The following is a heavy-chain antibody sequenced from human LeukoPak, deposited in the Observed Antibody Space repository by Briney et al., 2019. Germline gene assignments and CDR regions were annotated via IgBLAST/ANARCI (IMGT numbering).Heavy chain of an antibody. J-gene: IGHJ3*02. D-gene: IGHD3-16*01. CDR2: IYYSGST. V-gene: IGHV4-59*01. Sequence: SETLSLACPFYGGSTRSYYWSWIPQPPGKGLEWIGYIYYSGSTNYNPSLKSRVTISVDTSKNQFSLKLSSVTAADTAVYYCARDRKGGAFDIWGQGTMVTVSS. CDR3: ARDRKGGAFDI. CDR1: GGSTRSYY.